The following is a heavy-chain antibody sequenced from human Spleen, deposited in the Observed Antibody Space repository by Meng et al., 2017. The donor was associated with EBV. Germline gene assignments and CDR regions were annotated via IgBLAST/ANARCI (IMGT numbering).Heavy chain of an antibody. CDR3: ARDLYDSSGSTFDY. V-gene: IGHV1-3*01. Sequence: LLRSGGEVKHAGALVKVSGKASGYTFTPHAMHWVRQAPGQRLEWMGWINADNGDTKYSQRFQGRVTITRDTSASTAYMELSSLRPEDTAVYYCARDLYDSSGSTFDYWGQGTLVTVSS. CDR2: INADNGDT. J-gene: IGHJ4*02. CDR1: GYTFTPHA. D-gene: IGHD3-22*01.